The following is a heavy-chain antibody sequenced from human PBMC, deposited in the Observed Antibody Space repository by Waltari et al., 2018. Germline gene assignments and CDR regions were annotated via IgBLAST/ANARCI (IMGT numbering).Heavy chain of an antibody. CDR1: GFTFSSYA. V-gene: IGHV3-23*04. CDR3: AKAGEQLSRDRYYYYMDV. CDR2: ISGSGGST. D-gene: IGHD6-6*01. J-gene: IGHJ6*03. Sequence: EVQLVGSGGGLVQPGGSLRLSCAASGFTFSSYAMSWVRQAPGTGLEWVSAISGSGGSTYYADSVKGRFTISRDNSKNTLYLQMNSLRAEDTAVYYCAKAGEQLSRDRYYYYMDVWGKGTTVTVSS.